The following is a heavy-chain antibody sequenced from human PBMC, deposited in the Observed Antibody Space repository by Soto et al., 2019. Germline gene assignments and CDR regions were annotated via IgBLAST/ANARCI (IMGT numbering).Heavy chain of an antibody. V-gene: IGHV3-23*01. CDR3: AKDADVGSGWSVYFDY. D-gene: IGHD6-19*01. CDR2: ISGSGGST. J-gene: IGHJ4*02. CDR1: GFTFSSYA. Sequence: GGSLRLSCAASGFTFSSYAMSWVRQAPGKGLEWVSAISGSGGSTYYADSVKGRFTISRDNSKNTLYLQMNSLRAEDTAVYYCAKDADVGSGWSVYFDYWGQGTLVTVSS.